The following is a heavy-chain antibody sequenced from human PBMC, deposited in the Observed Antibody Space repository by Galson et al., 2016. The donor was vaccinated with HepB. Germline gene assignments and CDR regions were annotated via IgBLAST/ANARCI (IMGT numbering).Heavy chain of an antibody. CDR3: AKDAGYGISALNGLFDH. D-gene: IGHD5-12*01. V-gene: IGHV3-43*01. Sequence: SLRLSCAASEFTFDDYTMHWVRQAPGKGLEWVSLLSWDGGSTYYVDSVKGRFTISRDNSKNSLYLQMNSLRTEDTALYYCAKDAGYGISALNGLFDHWGQGTLVIVSS. CDR1: EFTFDDYT. J-gene: IGHJ4*02. CDR2: LSWDGGST.